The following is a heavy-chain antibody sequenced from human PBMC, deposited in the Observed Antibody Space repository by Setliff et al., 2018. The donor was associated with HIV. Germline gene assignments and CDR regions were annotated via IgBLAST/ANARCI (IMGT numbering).Heavy chain of an antibody. CDR1: GFTVNSNY. CDR3: ARDGSGAPYYGMDV. CDR2: FYSNGKT. J-gene: IGHJ6*02. D-gene: IGHD6-19*01. V-gene: IGHV3-66*03. Sequence: GGSLRLSCAASGFTVNSNYINWVRQAPGKGLEWVSVFYSNGKTYYADSVRGRFTISRDNSQNTVSSQMNSLRVEDTAVYYCARDGSGAPYYGMDVWGQGTTVTVSS.